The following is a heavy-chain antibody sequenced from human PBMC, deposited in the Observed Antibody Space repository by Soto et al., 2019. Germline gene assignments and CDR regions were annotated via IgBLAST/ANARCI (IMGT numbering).Heavy chain of an antibody. J-gene: IGHJ6*04. CDR3: ARVKKSGSYYYHYGMDA. Sequence: QVQLVESGGGVVQRGRSLRLSCAASGFTFSSYGMHWVRQAPGKGLEWVAVVWYDGSNKYYADSVKGRFTISRDNSQNTQYLQINSPSGQDTAVYYCARVKKSGSYYYHYGMDAWGKGTTVTVSS. V-gene: IGHV3-33*01. CDR2: VWYDGSNK. CDR1: GFTFSSYG. D-gene: IGHD1-26*01.